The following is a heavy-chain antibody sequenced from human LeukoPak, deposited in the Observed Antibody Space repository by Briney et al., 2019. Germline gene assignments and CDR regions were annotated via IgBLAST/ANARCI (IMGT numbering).Heavy chain of an antibody. CDR2: IYYSGST. J-gene: IGHJ6*02. CDR3: ARYVGAPWYYGMDV. V-gene: IGHV4-59*08. CDR1: GGSISSYY. D-gene: IGHD1-26*01. Sequence: PSETLSLTCTVSGGSISSYYWSWIRQPPGKGLEWIGYIYYSGSTNYNPSHKSRVTISVDTSKNQFSLKLSSVTAADTAVYYCARYVGAPWYYGMDVWGQGTTVTVSS.